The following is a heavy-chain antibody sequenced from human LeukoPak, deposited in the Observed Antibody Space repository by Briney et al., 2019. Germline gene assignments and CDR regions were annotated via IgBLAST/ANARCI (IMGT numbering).Heavy chain of an antibody. Sequence: SETLSLTCTVSGGSVSSGSYYWNWLRQPAGKGLEWIGRIYTSGSINYNPSLESRVTILVDKSKNQFSLKLSSVTAADTAVYYCAREVLESLDSWGQGTLVTVSS. D-gene: IGHD2/OR15-2a*01. CDR1: GGSVSSGSYY. V-gene: IGHV4-61*02. CDR2: IYTSGSI. J-gene: IGHJ5*02. CDR3: AREVLESLDS.